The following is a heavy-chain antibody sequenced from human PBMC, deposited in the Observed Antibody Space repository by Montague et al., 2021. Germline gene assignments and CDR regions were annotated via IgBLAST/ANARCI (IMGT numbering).Heavy chain of an antibody. CDR3: ARGRQKRFDP. CDR2: TYYRSKWHN. J-gene: IGHJ5*02. CDR1: GDSVSSNDAT. V-gene: IGHV6-1*01. Sequence: CAISGDSVSSNDATWNWIRQSPSRGLEWLGRTYYRSKWHNEYAISVKSRITVNPDTSKSQFSLLLNSVTPEDTAVYYCARGRQKRFDPWGQGTLVTVSS.